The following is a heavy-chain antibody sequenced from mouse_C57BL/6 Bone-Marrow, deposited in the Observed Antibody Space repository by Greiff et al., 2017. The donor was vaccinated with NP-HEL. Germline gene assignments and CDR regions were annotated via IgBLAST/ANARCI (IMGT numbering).Heavy chain of an antibody. CDR2: IYPRSGNT. Sequence: VQRVESGAELARPGASVKLSCKASGYTFTSYGISWVKQRTGQGLEWIGEIYPRSGNTYYNEKFKGKATLTADKSSSTAYMELRSLTSEDSAVYFCARGGGYYYGSSFLFDYWGQGTTLTVSS. CDR3: ARGGGYYYGSSFLFDY. V-gene: IGHV1-81*01. D-gene: IGHD1-1*01. CDR1: GYTFTSYG. J-gene: IGHJ2*01.